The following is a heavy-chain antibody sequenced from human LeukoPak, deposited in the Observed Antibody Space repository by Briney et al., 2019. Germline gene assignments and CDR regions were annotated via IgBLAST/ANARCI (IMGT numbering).Heavy chain of an antibody. CDR1: GGSISSYY. D-gene: IGHD1-26*01. Sequence: PSETLSLTSTVSGGSISSYYWSWIRQPPGKGLEWIGYIYYSGSTNYNPSLKSRVTISVDTFKNQFSLKLSSVTAADTAVYYCAREGGATHPDAFDIWGQGTMVTVSS. J-gene: IGHJ3*02. V-gene: IGHV4-59*01. CDR3: AREGGATHPDAFDI. CDR2: IYYSGST.